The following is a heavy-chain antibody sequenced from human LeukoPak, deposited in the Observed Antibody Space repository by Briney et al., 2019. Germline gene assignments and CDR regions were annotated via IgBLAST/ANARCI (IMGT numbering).Heavy chain of an antibody. CDR2: INPNSGGT. CDR1: GYTFTGYY. D-gene: IGHD3-10*01. CDR3: ARDSRISGSGSYYGY. Sequence: ASVKVSCKASGYTFTGYYMHWARQAPGQGLEWMGWINPNSGGTNYAQKFQGRVTMTRDTSISTAYMELSRLRSDDTAVYYCARDSRISGSGSYYGYWGQGTLVTVSS. V-gene: IGHV1-2*02. J-gene: IGHJ4*02.